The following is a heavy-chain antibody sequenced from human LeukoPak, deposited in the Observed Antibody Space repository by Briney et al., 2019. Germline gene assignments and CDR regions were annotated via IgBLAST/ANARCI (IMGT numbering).Heavy chain of an antibody. V-gene: IGHV3-21*01. CDR3: AGDLDGDCSGGSCYYYGMDV. J-gene: IGHJ6*02. CDR1: GFTFSSYS. CDR2: ISSSSSYI. Sequence: GGSLRLSCAASGFTFSSYSMNWVRQAPGKGLEWVSSISSSSSYIYYADSVKGRFTISRDNAKSSLYLQMNSLRAEDTAVYYCAGDLDGDCSGGSCYYYGMDVWGQGTTVTVSS. D-gene: IGHD2-15*01.